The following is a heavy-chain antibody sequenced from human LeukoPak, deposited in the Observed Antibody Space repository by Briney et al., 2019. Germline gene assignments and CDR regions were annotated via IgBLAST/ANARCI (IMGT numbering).Heavy chain of an antibody. Sequence: PSETLSLTCAVSGYSISSGYYWGWIRQPPGKGLGWIGSIYHSGSTYYNPSLKSRVTISVDTSKNQFSLKLSSVTAADTAVYYCARLLWYFDLWGRGTLVTVSS. CDR1: GYSISSGYY. J-gene: IGHJ2*01. V-gene: IGHV4-38-2*01. CDR2: IYHSGST. CDR3: ARLLWYFDL.